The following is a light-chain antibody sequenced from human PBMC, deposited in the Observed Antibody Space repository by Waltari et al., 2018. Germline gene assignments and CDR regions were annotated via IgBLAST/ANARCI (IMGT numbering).Light chain of an antibody. CDR3: HHYYIPPLT. V-gene: IGKV4-1*01. CDR1: QSVLSSSNSKTY. J-gene: IGKJ5*01. Sequence: EIVLTQSPGTLPLSLGERATINCKSSQSVLSSSNSKTYIAWYQQKPGQPPKLLINWASTRGSGVPDRFSGSGSGTDFTLTISSLQAEDVAVYYCHHYYIPPLTFGQGTRLEIK. CDR2: WAS.